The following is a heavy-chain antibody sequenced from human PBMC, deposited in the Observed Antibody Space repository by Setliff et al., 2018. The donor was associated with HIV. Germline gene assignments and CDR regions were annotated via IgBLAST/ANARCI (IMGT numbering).Heavy chain of an antibody. CDR1: GYSFSSDYY. V-gene: IGHV3-15*01. D-gene: IGHD6-13*01. CDR2: IQSNSIGGTI. Sequence: PSETLSLTCTVSGYSFSSDYYWGWIRQPPGKGLEWLGRIQSNSIGGTILYGASVKGRFTISRDASRNTVYLQMNSLRGADTAVYYCARGLSAAGTASLDYWGQGTLVTVSS. J-gene: IGHJ4*02. CDR3: ARGLSAAGTASLDY.